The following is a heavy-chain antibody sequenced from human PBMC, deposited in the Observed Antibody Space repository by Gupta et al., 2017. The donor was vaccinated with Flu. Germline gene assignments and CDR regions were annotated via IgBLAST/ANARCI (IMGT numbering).Heavy chain of an antibody. CDR3: ARDSGYSSSWYQYFQH. V-gene: IGHV4-59*01. CDR2: IYYSGST. Sequence: QVQLQSSGPGLVKPSETRSLTCTVLGGSISSYYWSWIRQPPGKGLEWIGYIYYSGSTNYNPSLKSRVTISVDTSKNQFSLKLSSVTAADTAVYYCARDSGYSSSWYQYFQHWGQGTLVTVSS. D-gene: IGHD6-13*01. CDR1: GGSISSYY. J-gene: IGHJ1*01.